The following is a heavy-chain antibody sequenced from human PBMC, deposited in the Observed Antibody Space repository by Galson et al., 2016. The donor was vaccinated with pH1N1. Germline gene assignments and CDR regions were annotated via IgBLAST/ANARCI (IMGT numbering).Heavy chain of an antibody. CDR2: IYLGGSHI. Sequence: QSGAEVTKPGESLKISCQGSGYSLSSSWIGWVRQMPGKGLEWMGIIYLGGSHIRYSPSFQGQVTISADKSINIVYLQWSSLKASDTAIYYCARQSDYGDYRGGAFDIGGQGTLVTVSA. CDR1: GYSLSSSW. CDR3: ARQSDYGDYRGGAFDI. J-gene: IGHJ3*02. V-gene: IGHV5-51*01. D-gene: IGHD4-17*01.